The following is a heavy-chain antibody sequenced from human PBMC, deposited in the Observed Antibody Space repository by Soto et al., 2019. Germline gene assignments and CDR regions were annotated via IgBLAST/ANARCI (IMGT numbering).Heavy chain of an antibody. J-gene: IGHJ3*02. D-gene: IGHD6-25*01. CDR2: IYYSGST. CDR3: ARVSYSSGMMTDAFDI. V-gene: IGHV4-59*01. Sequence: QVQLQESGPGLVKPSETLSLTCTVSGGSISSYYWSWIRQPPGKGLEWIGYIYYSGSTNYNPSLKSRVTISVDTSKNQFSLKLSSVTAADTAVYYCARVSYSSGMMTDAFDIWGKGTMVTVSS. CDR1: GGSISSYY.